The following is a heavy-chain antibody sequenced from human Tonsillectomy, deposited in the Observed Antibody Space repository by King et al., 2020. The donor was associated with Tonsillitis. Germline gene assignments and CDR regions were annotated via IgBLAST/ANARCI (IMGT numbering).Heavy chain of an antibody. CDR2: ISGSVGSTNYADS. J-gene: IGHJ2*01. CDR1: GFNFSNYA. V-gene: IGHV3-23*04. Sequence: VQLVESGGGLVQPGGSLRLSCAASGFNFSNYAMSWVRQAPGKGLEWVSAISGSVGSTNYADSFYADSVKGRFTISRDNSKNTLYLQINSLRAEDTAVYYCAKDRRMERIVLTHYWYFDLWGRGTLLTVSS. D-gene: IGHD1-1*01. CDR3: AKDRRMERIVLTHYWYFDL.